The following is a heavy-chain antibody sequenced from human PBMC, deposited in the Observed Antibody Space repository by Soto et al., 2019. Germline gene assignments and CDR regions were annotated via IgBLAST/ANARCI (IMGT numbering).Heavy chain of an antibody. V-gene: IGHV1-18*01. Sequence: QIYLLRAGAEVKKPGASVKVTCKASGYTFRNFGISWVRPAPGQGLEWMGWISAYNANANYAQKFQGRLTMTADTSTSTACMELRSRRSDDTAVYECARENSYFDYWGQGAMVTVSS. J-gene: IGHJ4*02. CDR3: ARENSYFDY. CDR2: ISAYNANA. CDR1: GYTFRNFG.